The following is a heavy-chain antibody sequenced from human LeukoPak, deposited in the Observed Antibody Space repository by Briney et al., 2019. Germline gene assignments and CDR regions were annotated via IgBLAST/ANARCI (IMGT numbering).Heavy chain of an antibody. CDR1: GFPLSSYS. Sequence: GGSLRLSRAASGFPLSSYSLSWDSQAPGDGREWGSAISGGGGYTYYADSVKGLSTISRDSSKNALYLQKISLRADDTAVYYCAKEYSGYDFDYWGQGALVTVSS. J-gene: IGHJ4*02. CDR3: AKEYSGYDFDY. CDR2: ISGGGGYT. D-gene: IGHD5-12*01. V-gene: IGHV3-23*01.